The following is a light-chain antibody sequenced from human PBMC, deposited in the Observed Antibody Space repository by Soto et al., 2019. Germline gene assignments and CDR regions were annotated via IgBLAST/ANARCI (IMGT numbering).Light chain of an antibody. Sequence: QSVLTQPPSASGTPGQRVAISCSGSSSNIGSNAGNWYQQLPAAAPKLLIYKNNLRPSGVPDRFSGSNSGASASLSISGLQSEDESDYYCVAWDASLKGLVFGGGTKVTVL. CDR2: KNN. CDR3: VAWDASLKGLV. V-gene: IGLV1-44*01. CDR1: SSNIGSNA. J-gene: IGLJ3*02.